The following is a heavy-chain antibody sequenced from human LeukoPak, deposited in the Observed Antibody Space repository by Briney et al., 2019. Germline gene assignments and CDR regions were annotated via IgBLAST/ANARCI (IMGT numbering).Heavy chain of an antibody. V-gene: IGHV3-23*01. Sequence: GGSLRLSCAASGFTFSSYAMSWVRQAPGKGLDWVSAISGSGGSTYYADSVKGRFTISRDNPKNTLYLQMNSLRAEDTAVYYCAKGAYSYGSSSWGQGTLVTVSS. CDR1: GFTFSSYA. D-gene: IGHD5-18*01. CDR2: ISGSGGST. J-gene: IGHJ5*02. CDR3: AKGAYSYGSSS.